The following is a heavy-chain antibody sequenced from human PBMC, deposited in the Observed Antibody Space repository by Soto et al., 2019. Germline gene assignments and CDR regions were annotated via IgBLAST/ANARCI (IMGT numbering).Heavy chain of an antibody. CDR1: GDSVSSNSAA. D-gene: IGHD2-2*01. CDR3: ARERSTDIVVVPAAPNWFDP. CDR2: TYYRSKWYN. J-gene: IGHJ5*02. Sequence: SQTLSLTCAISGDSVSSNSAAWNWIRQSPSRGLEWLGRTYYRSKWYNDYAVSVKSRITINPDTSKNQFSLQLNSVTPEDTAVYYCARERSTDIVVVPAAPNWFDPWGQGTLVTVSS. V-gene: IGHV6-1*01.